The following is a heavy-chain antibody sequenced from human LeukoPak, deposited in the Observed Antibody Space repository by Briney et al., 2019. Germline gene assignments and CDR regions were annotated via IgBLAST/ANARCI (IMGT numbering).Heavy chain of an antibody. CDR1: GGSISSGSYY. Sequence: SETLSLTCTVSGGSISSGSYYWSWIRQPAGKGLEWIGRIYTSGSTNYNPSLKSRVTISVDTSKNQFSLKLSSVTAADTAVYYCAREVEGSTRHDFDYWGQGTLVTVSS. J-gene: IGHJ4*02. CDR3: AREVEGSTRHDFDY. D-gene: IGHD2-15*01. V-gene: IGHV4-61*02. CDR2: IYTSGST.